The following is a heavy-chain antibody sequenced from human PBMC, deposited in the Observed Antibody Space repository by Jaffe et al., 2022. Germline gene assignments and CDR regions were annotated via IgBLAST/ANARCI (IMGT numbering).Heavy chain of an antibody. J-gene: IGHJ6*03. V-gene: IGHV4-34*01. CDR2: INHSGST. D-gene: IGHD1-26*01. Sequence: QVQLQQWGAGLLKPSETLSLTCAVYGGSFSGYYWSWIRQPPGKGLEWIGEINHSGSTNYNPSLKSRVTISVDTSKNQFSLKLSSVTAADTAVYYCARRGRSGRMYYYYYYMDVWGKGTTVTVSS. CDR3: ARRGRSGRMYYYYYYMDV. CDR1: GGSFSGYY.